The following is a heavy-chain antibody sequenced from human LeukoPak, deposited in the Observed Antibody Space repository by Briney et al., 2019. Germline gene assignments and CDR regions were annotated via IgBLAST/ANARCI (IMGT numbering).Heavy chain of an antibody. J-gene: IGHJ4*02. V-gene: IGHV3-7*03. CDR1: GFSFSGYW. Sequence: GGSLRLSCAASGFSFSGYWMTWVRQAPGKGLEWAANIKQDGSETSYVTSVRGRFTISRDNAKNSLYLQMNNLRVEDTAVYFCAREEVKSFDNWGQGTLVTVSS. CDR3: AREEVKSFDN. CDR2: IKQDGSET.